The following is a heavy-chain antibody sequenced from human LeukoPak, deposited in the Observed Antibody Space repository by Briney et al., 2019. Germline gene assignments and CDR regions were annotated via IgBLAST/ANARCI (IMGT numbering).Heavy chain of an antibody. Sequence: GGSLRLSCAASGFTFSSHWMSWVRQAPGKGLEWVANINQDGSEKYYVDSVRGRFTISRDNAKNSLYLQMNSLRAEDTAVYYCARDHVVDGLVFDYWGQGALVTVSS. CDR2: INQDGSEK. CDR3: ARDHVVDGLVFDY. CDR1: GFTFSSHW. J-gene: IGHJ4*02. V-gene: IGHV3-7*01. D-gene: IGHD2-15*01.